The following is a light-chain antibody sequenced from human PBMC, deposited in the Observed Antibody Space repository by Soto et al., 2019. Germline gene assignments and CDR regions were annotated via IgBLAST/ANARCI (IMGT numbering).Light chain of an antibody. CDR1: NSNIGAGYD. J-gene: IGLJ2*01. CDR3: KSYDSSLSGPVL. V-gene: IGLV1-40*01. CDR2: GDT. Sequence: QSVLTQPPSVSGAPGQRVTISCTGSNSNIGAGYDVNWYQHLPGTAPKLLIYGDTIRPSGVPDRFSGSKSATSASLSIAGLQVGDEGDYYCKSYDSSLSGPVLFGGGTKLTVL.